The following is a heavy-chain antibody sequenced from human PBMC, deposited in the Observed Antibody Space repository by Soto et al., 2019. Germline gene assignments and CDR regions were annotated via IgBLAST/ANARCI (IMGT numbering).Heavy chain of an antibody. J-gene: IGHJ6*02. CDR1: GGTFTNYG. CDR3: AIWSNWNPLYYRGMDV. CDR2: IIPLHNTS. V-gene: IGHV1-69*10. D-gene: IGHD1-20*01. Sequence: ASVKVSCKVSGGTFTNYGLSWVRHAPGQGLEWLGGIIPLHNTSNYSLKLLGRGSVTADISSNTVYMHLSGLTSDDTATYYCAIWSNWNPLYYRGMDVWGQGTTVTVSS.